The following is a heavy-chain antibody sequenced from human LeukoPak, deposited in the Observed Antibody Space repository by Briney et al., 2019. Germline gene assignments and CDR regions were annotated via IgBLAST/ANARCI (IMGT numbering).Heavy chain of an antibody. J-gene: IGHJ4*02. CDR2: VFDSGGT. D-gene: IGHD6-13*01. CDR3: ARGYSSSWNYFDY. V-gene: IGHV4-59*01. CDR1: GGSISNYW. Sequence: SETLSLTCTASGGSISNYWWSWIRQPPGKGLEWIGYVFDSGGTNYNPSLKSRVTISVDTSKKQFSLRLSSVTAADTAVYYCARGYSSSWNYFDYWGLGTLVTVSS.